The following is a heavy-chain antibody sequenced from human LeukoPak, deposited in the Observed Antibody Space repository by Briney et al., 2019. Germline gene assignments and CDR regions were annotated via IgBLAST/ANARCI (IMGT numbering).Heavy chain of an antibody. D-gene: IGHD6-6*01. CDR1: GFTFSSYW. Sequence: SGGSLRLSCAASGFTFSSYWMSWVRQAPGKGLEWVANIKQDGSEKYYVDSVKGRFTISRDNAKNSLYPQMNSLRAEDTAVYYCARDPSSSVYYYYYMDVWGKGTTVTVSS. CDR2: IKQDGSEK. V-gene: IGHV3-7*01. J-gene: IGHJ6*03. CDR3: ARDPSSSVYYYYYMDV.